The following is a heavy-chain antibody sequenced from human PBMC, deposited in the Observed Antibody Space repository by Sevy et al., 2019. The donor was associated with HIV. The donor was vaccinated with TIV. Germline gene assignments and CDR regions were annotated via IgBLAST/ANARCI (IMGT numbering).Heavy chain of an antibody. V-gene: IGHV3-33*01. D-gene: IGHD2-15*01. Sequence: GGSLRLSCPAPGFTFSSYGMHWVRQAPGKGLEWVPVIGYDGINKYYGDSVKGRFTISRDNSKNTVYLQMNSLRAEDTAVYYCARAGDIVEVVAHYGMDVWGQGTTVTVSS. J-gene: IGHJ6*02. CDR2: IGYDGINK. CDR3: ARAGDIVEVVAHYGMDV. CDR1: GFTFSSYG.